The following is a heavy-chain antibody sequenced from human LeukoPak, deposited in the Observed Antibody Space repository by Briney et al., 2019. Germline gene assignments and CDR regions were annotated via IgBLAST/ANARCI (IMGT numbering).Heavy chain of an antibody. CDR2: IYYSGST. V-gene: IGHV4-59*08. CDR1: GGSISSYY. Sequence: SETLSLTCTVSGGSISSYYWSWIRQPPGKGLEWIGYIYYSGSTNYNPSLKSRVTISVDTPKNQFSLKLSSVTAADTAVYYCARHFRPARRGFNYWGQGTLVTVSS. D-gene: IGHD6-6*01. CDR3: ARHFRPARRGFNY. J-gene: IGHJ4*02.